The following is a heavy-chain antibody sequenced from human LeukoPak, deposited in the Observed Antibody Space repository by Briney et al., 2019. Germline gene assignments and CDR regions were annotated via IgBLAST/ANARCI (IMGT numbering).Heavy chain of an antibody. CDR3: ARHWTFYDSTGYPDY. J-gene: IGHJ4*02. CDR1: GYSFTSYW. D-gene: IGHD3-22*01. Sequence: GESLKISCKGSGYSFTSYWIGWVRRMPGKGLEWMGIISPGDSDTRYSPSFQGQVTISADKSINTAYLQWSSLKASDTAIYYCARHWTFYDSTGYPDYWGQGTLVTVSS. CDR2: ISPGDSDT. V-gene: IGHV5-51*01.